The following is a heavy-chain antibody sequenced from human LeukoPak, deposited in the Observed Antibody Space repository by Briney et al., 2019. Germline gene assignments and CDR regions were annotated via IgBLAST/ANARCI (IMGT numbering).Heavy chain of an antibody. CDR3: ARGQGGYSYGI. CDR1: GGSFSGYY. D-gene: IGHD5-18*01. CDR2: INHSGST. J-gene: IGHJ4*02. V-gene: IGHV4-34*01. Sequence: SETLSLTCAVYGGSFSGYYWSWIRQPPGKGLEWIGEINHSGSTNYNPSLKSRVSISVDTSKNQFSLKLSSVTAADTAVYYCARGQGGYSYGIWGQGTLVTVSS.